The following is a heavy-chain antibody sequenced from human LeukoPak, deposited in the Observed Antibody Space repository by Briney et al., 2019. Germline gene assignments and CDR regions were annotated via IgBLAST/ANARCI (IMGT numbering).Heavy chain of an antibody. CDR2: ISRGSDHI. Sequence: PGGSLRLSCAASGFTFSSYAMNWVRQAPGKGLEWVSSISRGSDHIFYADSMKGRFTISRDNAKNSLYLQMNSLGAEDTAVYYCARAGAWEALNCWGQGTLVTVSS. V-gene: IGHV3-21*01. CDR1: GFTFSSYA. J-gene: IGHJ4*02. CDR3: ARAGAWEALNC. D-gene: IGHD1-26*01.